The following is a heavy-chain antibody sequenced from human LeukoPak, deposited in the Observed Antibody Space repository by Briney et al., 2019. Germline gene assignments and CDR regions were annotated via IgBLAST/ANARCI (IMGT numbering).Heavy chain of an antibody. J-gene: IGHJ4*02. D-gene: IGHD2-15*01. V-gene: IGHV4-39*01. CDR3: ARGQGYCSGGRCDHPGGFDY. CDR1: GGSISSSSYY. CDR2: IYYSGST. Sequence: SETLSLTCTVSGGSISSSSYYWGWIRQPPGKGLEWIGSIYYSGSTYYNPSLKSRVTISVYTSKNQFSLKLSSVTAADTAVYYCARGQGYCSGGRCDHPGGFDYWGQGTLVTVSS.